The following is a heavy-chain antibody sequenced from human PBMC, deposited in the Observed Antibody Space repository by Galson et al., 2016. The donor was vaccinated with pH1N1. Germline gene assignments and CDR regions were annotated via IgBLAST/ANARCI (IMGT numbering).Heavy chain of an antibody. CDR1: GGTFSSYG. D-gene: IGHD3-22*01. CDR3: AREDYYDTDLSDWYFDI. Sequence: SVKVSCKASGGTFSSYGINWVRQAPGQGLEWMGGIIPIFNTAKYAQNFQGRVTITADESTTTAYMELSRLRSEDTAVYYCAREDYYDTDLSDWYFDIWGRGTLLTVSS. CDR2: IIPIFNTA. V-gene: IGHV1-69*13. J-gene: IGHJ2*01.